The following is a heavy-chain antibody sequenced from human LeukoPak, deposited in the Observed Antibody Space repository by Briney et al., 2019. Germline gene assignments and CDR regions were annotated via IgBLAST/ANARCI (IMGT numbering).Heavy chain of an antibody. CDR3: ARDRGYCSGGSCYYNWFDP. CDR2: IYYSGST. D-gene: IGHD2-15*01. Sequence: SETLSLTCTVSGGSISSYYWSWIRQPPGKGLEWIGYIYYSGSTSYNPSLKSRVTISVDTSKNQFSLKLSSVTAADTAVYYCARDRGYCSGGSCYYNWFDPWGQGTLVTVSS. J-gene: IGHJ5*02. V-gene: IGHV4-59*01. CDR1: GGSISSYY.